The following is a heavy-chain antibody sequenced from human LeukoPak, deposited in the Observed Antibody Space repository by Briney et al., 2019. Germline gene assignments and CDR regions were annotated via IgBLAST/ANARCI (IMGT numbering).Heavy chain of an antibody. CDR3: AGTYYDFWSGPWRFDY. J-gene: IGHJ4*02. D-gene: IGHD3-3*01. V-gene: IGHV4-39*01. CDR2: IYYSGST. CDR1: GGSISSGDYY. Sequence: KSSETLSLTCTVSGGSISSGDYYWSWIRQPPGKGLEWIGSIYYSGSTYYNPSLKSRVTISVDTSKNQFSLKLSSVTAADTAVYYCAGTYYDFWSGPWRFDYWGQGTLVTVSS.